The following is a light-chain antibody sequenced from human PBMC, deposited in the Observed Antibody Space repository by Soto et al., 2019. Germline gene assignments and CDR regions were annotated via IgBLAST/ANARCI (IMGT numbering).Light chain of an antibody. Sequence: QSALTQPASVSGSPGQSITISCTGTSSDVGGYNYVSWYQQHPGKAPKLMIYEVSSRPSGVSNRFSGSKSGNTASLTISGLQAEDEADYYCSSFTSSSLPVFGGGIKLTVL. CDR1: SSDVGGYNY. CDR3: SSFTSSSLPV. J-gene: IGLJ2*01. CDR2: EVS. V-gene: IGLV2-14*01.